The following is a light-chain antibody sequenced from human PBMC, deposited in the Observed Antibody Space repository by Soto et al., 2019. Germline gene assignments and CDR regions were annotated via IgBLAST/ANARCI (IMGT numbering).Light chain of an antibody. J-gene: IGKJ2*01. CDR2: AAS. CDR1: QYINNY. CDR3: QQSYSTPPYT. V-gene: IGKV1-39*01. Sequence: DIQMTQSPSSLSTSVGDRGTITCRASQYINNYLNWYQQKPGKAPKLLIFAASNLQSGVPSRFSGSGSGTDFSLTISSLQPEDFATYYCQQSYSTPPYTFGQGTKLDMK.